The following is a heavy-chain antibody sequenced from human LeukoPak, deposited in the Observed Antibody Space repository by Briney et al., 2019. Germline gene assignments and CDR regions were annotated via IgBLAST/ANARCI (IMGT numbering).Heavy chain of an antibody. CDR1: GGSISSGDYY. Sequence: SQTLSLTCTVSGGSISSGDYYWSWIRQPPGKGLEWIGYIYYSGSTYYNPSLKSRVTISVDTSKNQFSLKLSSVTAADTAVYYCARVFTPPSDAQDAFDIWGQGTMVTVSS. CDR2: IYYSGST. J-gene: IGHJ3*02. D-gene: IGHD2-21*02. CDR3: ARVFTPPSDAQDAFDI. V-gene: IGHV4-30-4*01.